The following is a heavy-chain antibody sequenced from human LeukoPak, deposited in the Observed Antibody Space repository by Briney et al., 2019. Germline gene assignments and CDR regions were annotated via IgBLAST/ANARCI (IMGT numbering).Heavy chain of an antibody. CDR3: AKSTDWFDP. CDR1: GFTFSSYG. V-gene: IGHV3-30*18. J-gene: IGHJ5*02. Sequence: GGSLRLSCAASGFTFSSYGMHWVRQAPGKGLEWVAVISYDGSNKHYADSVKGRFTISRDNSKNTLYLQMNSLRAEDTAVYYCAKSTDWFDPWGQGTLVTVSS. D-gene: IGHD2-8*02. CDR2: ISYDGSNK.